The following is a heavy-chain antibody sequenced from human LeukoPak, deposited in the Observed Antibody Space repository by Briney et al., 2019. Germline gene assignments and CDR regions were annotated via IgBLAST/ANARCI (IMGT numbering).Heavy chain of an antibody. CDR1: GFTFSSYA. V-gene: IGHV3-23*01. D-gene: IGHD6-13*01. CDR3: ANSAGERQLVRLRIFDY. J-gene: IGHJ4*02. CDR2: ISGSGGST. Sequence: HPGGSLRLSCAASGFTFSSYAMSWVRQAPGKGLEWVSAISGSGGSTYYADSVKGRFTISRDNSKNTLYLQMNSLRAEDTAVYYCANSAGERQLVRLRIFDYWGQGTLVTVSS.